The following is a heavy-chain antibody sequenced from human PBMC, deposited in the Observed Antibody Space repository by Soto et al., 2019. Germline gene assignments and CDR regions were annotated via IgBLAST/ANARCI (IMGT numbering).Heavy chain of an antibody. D-gene: IGHD3-10*01. CDR1: GGSMSSYY. J-gene: IGHJ5*02. CDR3: ARYGSGSSVWFDP. V-gene: IGHV4-59*01. Sequence: QVQLQESGPGLVKPSETLSLTCTVSGGSMSSYYWSWIRQPPGKGLEWIGYIYYSGSTIYNPSLMSRVTISVDTSKNQFSLKLSSVTAADTAVYYCARYGSGSSVWFDPWGQGTLVTVSS. CDR2: IYYSGST.